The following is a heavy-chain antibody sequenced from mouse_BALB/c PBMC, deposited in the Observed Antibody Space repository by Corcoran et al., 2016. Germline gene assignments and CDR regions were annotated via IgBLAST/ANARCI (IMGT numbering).Heavy chain of an antibody. D-gene: IGHD2-2*01. CDR1: GYTFTNYG. V-gene: IGHV9-3-1*01. CDR2: INTYTGEP. Sequence: QIQLVQSGPELKKPGETVKISCKASGYTFTNYGMNWVKQAPGKGLKWMGWINTYTGEPTYADDFKGRFAFSLETSASTAYLQINNLKNEDTATYFCARYGSFDYWGQGTTLTVSS. CDR3: ARYGSFDY. J-gene: IGHJ2*01.